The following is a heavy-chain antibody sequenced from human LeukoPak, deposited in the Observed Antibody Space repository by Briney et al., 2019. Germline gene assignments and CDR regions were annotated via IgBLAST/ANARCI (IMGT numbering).Heavy chain of an antibody. V-gene: IGHV4-39*01. CDR2: FLYSGST. CDR3: ERLDYYYDSSGYSYYFDY. CDR1: GGSISSSSYY. D-gene: IGHD3-22*01. J-gene: IGHJ4*02. Sequence: PSETLSLTCTVSGGSISSSSYYWGWIRQPPGKGLEWIGSFLYSGSTYYNPSLKSRVTISVDTSKNQFSLKLSSVTAADTAVNYCERLDYYYDSSGYSYYFDYWGQGTLVTVSS.